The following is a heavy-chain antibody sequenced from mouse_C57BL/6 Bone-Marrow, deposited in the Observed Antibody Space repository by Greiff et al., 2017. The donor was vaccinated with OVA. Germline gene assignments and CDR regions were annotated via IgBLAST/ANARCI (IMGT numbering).Heavy chain of an antibody. Sequence: EVNLVESGGGLVKPGGSLKLSCAASGFTFSSYAMSWVRQTPEKRLEWVATISDGGSYTYYPDNVKGRFTISRDNAKNNLYLQMSHLKSEDTAMYYCASYGNYNYFDYWGQGTTLTVSS. CDR3: ASYGNYNYFDY. V-gene: IGHV5-4*03. J-gene: IGHJ2*01. CDR2: ISDGGSYT. CDR1: GFTFSSYA. D-gene: IGHD2-1*01.